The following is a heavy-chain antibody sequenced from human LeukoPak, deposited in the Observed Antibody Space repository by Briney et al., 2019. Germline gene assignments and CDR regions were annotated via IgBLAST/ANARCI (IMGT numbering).Heavy chain of an antibody. J-gene: IGHJ4*02. CDR1: GITFSNYG. CDR2: ISGSGGST. Sequence: GGSLRLSCAASGITFSNYGMNWVRQAPGKGLEWVSAISGSGGSTYYADSVKGRFTISRDNSKNTLYLQMNSLRAEDTAVYYCAKQVEDYYFDYWGQGTLVTVSS. CDR3: AKQVEDYYFDY. V-gene: IGHV3-23*01.